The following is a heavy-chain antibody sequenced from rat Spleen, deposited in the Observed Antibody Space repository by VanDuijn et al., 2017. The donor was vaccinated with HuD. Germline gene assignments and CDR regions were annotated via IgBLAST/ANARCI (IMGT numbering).Heavy chain of an antibody. V-gene: IGHV5-7*01. CDR3: ARPSYGFPFAY. Sequence: EVQLVESGGGLVQPGRSVKLSCAASGFTFSNYDMAWVRQAPKKGLEWVAIIGYDGSSTNYRDSLKGRFTISRDNAKSTLYLQMDSLRSEDTATYYCARPSYGFPFAYWGQGTLVTVSS. CDR2: IGYDGSST. CDR1: GFTFSNYD. J-gene: IGHJ3*01. D-gene: IGHD1-7*01.